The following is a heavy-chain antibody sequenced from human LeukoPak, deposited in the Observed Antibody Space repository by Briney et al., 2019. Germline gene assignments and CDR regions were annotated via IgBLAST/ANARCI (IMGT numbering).Heavy chain of an antibody. Sequence: ASVKVSCKASGYAFTSYGISWVRQAPGQRLEWMGWISAYNGNTNYAQKLQGRVTMTTDTSTSTAYMELRSLRSDDTAVYYCARDGSFSGGSGSPIDYWGQGTLVTVSS. V-gene: IGHV1-18*01. CDR2: ISAYNGNT. CDR3: ARDGSFSGGSGSPIDY. D-gene: IGHD3-10*01. J-gene: IGHJ4*02. CDR1: GYAFTSYG.